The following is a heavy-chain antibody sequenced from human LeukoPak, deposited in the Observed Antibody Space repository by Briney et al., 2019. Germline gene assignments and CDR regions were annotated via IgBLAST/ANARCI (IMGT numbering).Heavy chain of an antibody. Sequence: GGSLRLSCAASGFTFISYAMHWVRQAPGKGLEWVAVISYDGSNKYYADSVKGRFTISRDNSKNTLYLQMNSLRAEDTAVYYANPAYYYMDVWGKGTTVTVSS. V-gene: IGHV3-30-3*01. J-gene: IGHJ6*03. CDR3: NPAYYYMDV. CDR1: GFTFISYA. CDR2: ISYDGSNK. D-gene: IGHD1-14*01.